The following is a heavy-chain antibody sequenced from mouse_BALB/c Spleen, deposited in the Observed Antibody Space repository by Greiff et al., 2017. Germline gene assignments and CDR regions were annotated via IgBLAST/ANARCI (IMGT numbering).Heavy chain of an antibody. CDR3: ARDGYFSFAY. V-gene: IGHV5-9-4*01. D-gene: IGHD2-3*01. Sequence: EVQVVESGGGLVKPGGSLKLSCAASGFTFSSYAMSWVRQSPEKRLEWVAEISSGGSYTYYPDTVTGRFTISRDNAKNTLYLEMSSLRSEDTAMYYCARDGYFSFAYWGQGTLVTVSA. J-gene: IGHJ3*01. CDR1: GFTFSSYA. CDR2: ISSGGSYT.